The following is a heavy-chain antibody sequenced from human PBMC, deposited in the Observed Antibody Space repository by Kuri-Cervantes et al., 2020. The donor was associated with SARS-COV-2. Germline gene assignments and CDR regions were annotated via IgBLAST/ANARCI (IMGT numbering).Heavy chain of an antibody. CDR2: ITISGLST. D-gene: IGHD6-13*01. CDR1: GFTFSHYA. V-gene: IGHV3-23*01. Sequence: GGSLRLSCGASGFTFSHYAMSWFRQAPGKGLEWVSTITISGLSTHYADSVKGRFTISRDNAKNSLYLQMNSLRAEDTAVYYCARVFGSYVAAAAAYYFDYWGQGTLVTVSS. CDR3: ARVFGSYVAAAAAYYFDY. J-gene: IGHJ4*02.